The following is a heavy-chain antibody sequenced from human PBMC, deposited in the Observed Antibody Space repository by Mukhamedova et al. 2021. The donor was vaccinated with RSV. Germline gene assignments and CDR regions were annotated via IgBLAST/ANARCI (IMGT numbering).Heavy chain of an antibody. CDR3: ARDADTNSQYSIFDY. D-gene: IGHD2-15*01. J-gene: IGHJ4*02. V-gene: IGHV3-33*01. CDR2: IWSDGSKE. Sequence: GLEWVAAIWSDGSKEYYADSVKGRFTISRDTSTSTVSLQMNSLRAEDTAVYYCARDADTNSQYSIFDYWGQGTLVTVPS.